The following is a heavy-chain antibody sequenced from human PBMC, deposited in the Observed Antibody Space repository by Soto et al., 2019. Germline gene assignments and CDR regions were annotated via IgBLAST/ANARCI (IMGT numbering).Heavy chain of an antibody. J-gene: IGHJ6*02. CDR1: GFTFSSYG. V-gene: IGHV3-30*18. CDR2: ISYDGSNK. CDR3: AKEGLSLGGMDV. D-gene: IGHD3-22*01. Sequence: QVQLVESGGGVVQPGRSLRLSCAASGFTFSSYGMHWVRQAPGKGLEWVAVISYDGSNKYYADSVKGRFTISRDNSKNTLYLQMNSLRAEDTAVYYCAKEGLSLGGMDVWGQGTTVTVSS.